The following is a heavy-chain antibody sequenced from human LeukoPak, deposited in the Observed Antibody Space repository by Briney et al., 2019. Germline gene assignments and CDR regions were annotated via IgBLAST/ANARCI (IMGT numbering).Heavy chain of an antibody. D-gene: IGHD2-2*03. CDR2: ISSSSSTI. CDR3: ARVLGMDIEVVPAAEDY. Sequence: PGGSLRLSCAASGFTFSSYSMNWVRQAPGKGLEWVSYISSSSSTIYYADSVKGRFTISRDNAKNSLYLQMNSLRAEDTAVYYCARVLGMDIEVVPAAEDYWGQGTLVTVSS. J-gene: IGHJ4*02. V-gene: IGHV3-48*01. CDR1: GFTFSSYS.